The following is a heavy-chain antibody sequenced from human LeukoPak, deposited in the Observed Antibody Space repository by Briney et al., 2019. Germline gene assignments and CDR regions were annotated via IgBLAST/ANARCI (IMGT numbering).Heavy chain of an antibody. D-gene: IGHD4-17*01. Sequence: GGSLRLSCAASGFTFSSYSMNWVRQAPGKGLEWVSCISSSSSTIYYADSVKGRFTISRDNAKNSLYLQMNSLRDEDTAVYYCARDPLWVTTPNWFDPWGQGTLVTVSS. CDR1: GFTFSSYS. CDR3: ARDPLWVTTPNWFDP. J-gene: IGHJ5*02. CDR2: ISSSSSTI. V-gene: IGHV3-48*02.